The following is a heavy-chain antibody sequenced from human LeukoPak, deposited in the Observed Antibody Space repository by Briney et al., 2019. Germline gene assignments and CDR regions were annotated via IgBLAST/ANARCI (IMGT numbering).Heavy chain of an antibody. Sequence: NPSETLSLTCAVYGGSFSGYYWSWIRQPPGKGLEWIGYIYYSGSTYYNPSLKSRVTISVDTSKNQFSLKLSSVTAADTAVYYCARARLGKYSNFEIDYWGQGTLVTVSS. CDR3: ARARLGKYSNFEIDY. V-gene: IGHV4-30-4*08. D-gene: IGHD4-11*01. CDR1: GGSFSGYY. CDR2: IYYSGST. J-gene: IGHJ4*02.